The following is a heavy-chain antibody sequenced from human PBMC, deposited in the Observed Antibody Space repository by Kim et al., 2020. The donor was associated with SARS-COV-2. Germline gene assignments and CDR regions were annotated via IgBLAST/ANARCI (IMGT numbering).Heavy chain of an antibody. CDR1: GGSISSYY. CDR2: IYYSGST. J-gene: IGHJ6*02. D-gene: IGHD3-10*01. Sequence: SETLSLTCTVSGGSISSYYWSWIRQPPGKGLEWIGYIYYSGSTNYNPSLKSRVTISVDTSKNQFSLKLSSVTAADTAVYYCARVKGDRRWFGELSPTVMDVWGQGTTVTVSS. CDR3: ARVKGDRRWFGELSPTVMDV. V-gene: IGHV4-59*01.